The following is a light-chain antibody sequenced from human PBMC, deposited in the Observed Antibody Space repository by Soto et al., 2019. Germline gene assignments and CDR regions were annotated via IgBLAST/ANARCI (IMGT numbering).Light chain of an antibody. CDR1: QGIRND. V-gene: IGKV1-6*01. CDR3: QQYYSYPIT. J-gene: IGKJ5*01. Sequence: AIQMTQSPSSLSASVGARVPITCRASQGIRNDLGWYQQKPGKAPKLLIYAASSLQSGVPSRFSGSGSGTDFTLTISCLQSEDFATYYCQQYYSYPITFGQGTRLEI. CDR2: AAS.